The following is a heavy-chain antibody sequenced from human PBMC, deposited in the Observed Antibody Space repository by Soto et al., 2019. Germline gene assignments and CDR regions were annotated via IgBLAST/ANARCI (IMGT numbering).Heavy chain of an antibody. J-gene: IGHJ4*02. V-gene: IGHV1-69*13. CDR1: GGTFSSYA. CDR2: IIPIFGTA. Sequence: WASVNVSCKASGGTFSSYAISWVRQAPGQGLEWMGGIIPIFGTANYAQKFQGRVTITADESTSTAYMELSSLRSEDTAVYYCARESGYSYGPFDYWGQGTLVTVSS. D-gene: IGHD5-18*01. CDR3: ARESGYSYGPFDY.